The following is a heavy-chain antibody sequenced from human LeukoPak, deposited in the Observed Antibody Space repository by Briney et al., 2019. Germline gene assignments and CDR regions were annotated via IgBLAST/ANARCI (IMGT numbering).Heavy chain of an antibody. CDR1: GYSFALYW. D-gene: IGHD3-3*01. CDR2: IYPGDSDT. Sequence: GESLRISCKGSGYSFALYWIGWVRQMPGKGLEWMGTIYPGDSDTRYSPSFQGQVTISADKSISTAYLQWSSLKASDTAIYYCARLFGVDPHYFDYWGQGTLVTVSS. CDR3: ARLFGVDPHYFDY. V-gene: IGHV5-51*01. J-gene: IGHJ4*02.